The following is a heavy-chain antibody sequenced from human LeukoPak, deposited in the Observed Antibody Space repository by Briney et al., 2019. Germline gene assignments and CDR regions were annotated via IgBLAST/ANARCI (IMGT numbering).Heavy chain of an antibody. CDR1: GFTFSTYG. Sequence: PGGSLRLSCAASGFTFSTYGMHWVRQAPGKGLEWVAVISYDGGNKYYADSVKGRFTISRDNSRSTLYLQMNSLRAEDTAVYYCAKEEVISGNHGVYFDYWGQGTLVTVSS. CDR3: AKEEVISGNHGVYFDY. CDR2: ISYDGGNK. V-gene: IGHV3-30*02. J-gene: IGHJ4*02. D-gene: IGHD3-22*01.